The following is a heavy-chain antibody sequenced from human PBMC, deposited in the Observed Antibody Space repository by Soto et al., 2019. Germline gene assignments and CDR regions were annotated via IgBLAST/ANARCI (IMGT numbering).Heavy chain of an antibody. V-gene: IGHV4-30-4*01. J-gene: IGHJ6*02. Sequence: SETLSLTCTVSGGSISSGDSYWSWIRQPPGKGLEWIGYIYSSGSTYYNPSLKSRLTISVDTSKNQFSLKLSSVTAADTAVYYCARVTHQNYYYYGMDVWGQGTTVTVSS. CDR3: ARVTHQNYYYYGMDV. CDR2: IYSSGST. CDR1: GGSISSGDSY.